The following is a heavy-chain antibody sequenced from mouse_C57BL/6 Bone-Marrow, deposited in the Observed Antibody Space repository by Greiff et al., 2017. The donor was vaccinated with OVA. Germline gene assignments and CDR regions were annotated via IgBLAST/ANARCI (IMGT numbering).Heavy chain of an antibody. CDR2: IDPEDGET. CDR3: ARNDGSSYGFAY. D-gene: IGHD1-1*01. CDR1: GFNIKDYY. Sequence: EVKLQESGAEHINTLSPVKLSCTASGFNIKDYYMHWVKQRTEQGLEWIGRIDPEDGETKYAPKFQGKATITADTSSNTAYLQLSSLTSEDTAVYYCARNDGSSYGFAYWGQGTRVTVSA. V-gene: IGHV14-2*01. J-gene: IGHJ3*01.